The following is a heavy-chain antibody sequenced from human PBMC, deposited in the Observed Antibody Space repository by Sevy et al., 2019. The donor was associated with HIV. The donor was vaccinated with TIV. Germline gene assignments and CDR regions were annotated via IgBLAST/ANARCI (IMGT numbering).Heavy chain of an antibody. V-gene: IGHV3-23*01. CDR3: ARKYVSSGYFDY. Sequence: GGSLRLSCAASEFTFSNYAMNWVRQAPGKGLEWVSGISGSGGSGDKTNYADSVKGRFTISRDDSKNSLYLQLNSLRAEDTAIYYCARKYVSSGYFDYWGQGTLVTVSS. J-gene: IGHJ4*02. D-gene: IGHD3-22*01. CDR2: ISGSGGSGDKT. CDR1: EFTFSNYA.